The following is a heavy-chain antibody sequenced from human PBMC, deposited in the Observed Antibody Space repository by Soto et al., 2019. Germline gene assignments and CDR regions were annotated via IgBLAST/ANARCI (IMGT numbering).Heavy chain of an antibody. D-gene: IGHD3-3*01. J-gene: IGHJ6*02. Sequence: GGSLRLSCAASGFTFSSYGMHWVRQAPGKGLEWVAVIWYDGSNKYYADSVKGRFTISRDNSKNTLYLQMNSLRAEDTAVYYCAKDSQALELITIFGVVTKTWYGMDVWGQGTTVTVSS. V-gene: IGHV3-33*06. CDR3: AKDSQALELITIFGVVTKTWYGMDV. CDR1: GFTFSSYG. CDR2: IWYDGSNK.